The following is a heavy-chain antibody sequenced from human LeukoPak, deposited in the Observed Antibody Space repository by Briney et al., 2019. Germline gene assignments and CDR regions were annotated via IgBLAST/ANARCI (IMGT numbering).Heavy chain of an antibody. CDR1: GGSFSGYY. V-gene: IGHV4-34*01. J-gene: IGHJ4*02. CDR2: INHSGST. D-gene: IGHD3-22*01. CDR3: ARRSTYDSSGYDNPFDY. Sequence: SETLSLTCAVYGGSFSGYYWSWLRQPPGKGLEWIGEINHSGSTNYNPSLKSRVTISVDTSKNQFSLKLSSVTAADTAVYYCARRSTYDSSGYDNPFDYWGQGTLVTVSS.